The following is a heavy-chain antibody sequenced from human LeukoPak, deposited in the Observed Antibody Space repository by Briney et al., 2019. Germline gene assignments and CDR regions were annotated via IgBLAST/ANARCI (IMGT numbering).Heavy chain of an antibody. CDR3: ARDRGDYAEKFFDY. D-gene: IGHD4-17*01. Sequence: SETLSLTCTVSGASISSYYWSWIRQPAGKGLEWIGRIYTSGSTNYNPSLKSRVTKSVDTSKNQFSLKLSSVTAADTDVYYCARDRGDYAEKFFDYWGQGTLVTVSS. CDR2: IYTSGST. V-gene: IGHV4-4*07. CDR1: GASISSYY. J-gene: IGHJ4*02.